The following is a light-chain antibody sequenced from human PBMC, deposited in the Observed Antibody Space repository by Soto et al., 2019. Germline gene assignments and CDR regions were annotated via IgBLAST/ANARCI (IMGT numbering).Light chain of an antibody. J-gene: IGKJ1*01. Sequence: DIQMTQSPSTLSGSVGDRVTITCRASQTISSWLAWYQQKPGKAPKLLIYKASTLKSGVPSRFSGSGSGTEFTLTISSLQPDDFATYYCQQYKSYPTFGQGTKVDI. V-gene: IGKV1-5*03. CDR3: QQYKSYPT. CDR2: KAS. CDR1: QTISSW.